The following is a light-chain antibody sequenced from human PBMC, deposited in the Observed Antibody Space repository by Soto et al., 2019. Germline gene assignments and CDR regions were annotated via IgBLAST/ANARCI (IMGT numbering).Light chain of an antibody. Sequence: EIVMTQSPATLSVSPGERATLSCRASQTVSNKLAWYQQKPGQAPRLLIDNAAARVTGIPTRFSGSGSGTDFTLTISSLQSEDFAIYYCQQYYSWPFTFGQGTKLEIK. V-gene: IGKV3-15*01. CDR2: NAA. J-gene: IGKJ2*01. CDR1: QTVSNK. CDR3: QQYYSWPFT.